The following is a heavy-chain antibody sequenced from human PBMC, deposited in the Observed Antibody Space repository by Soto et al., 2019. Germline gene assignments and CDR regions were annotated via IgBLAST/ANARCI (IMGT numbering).Heavy chain of an antibody. V-gene: IGHV1-2*04. D-gene: IGHD1-26*01. CDR2: INPNSGGT. Sequence: ASVKVSCKASGYTFTGYYMHWVREAPGQGLEWMGWINPNSGGTNYAQKFQGWVTMTRDTSISTAYVELSRLRSDDTAVYYCARGSGVGATTVGVSYYYYGMDVWGQGTTVTVSS. J-gene: IGHJ6*02. CDR3: ARGSGVGATTVGVSYYYYGMDV. CDR1: GYTFTGYY.